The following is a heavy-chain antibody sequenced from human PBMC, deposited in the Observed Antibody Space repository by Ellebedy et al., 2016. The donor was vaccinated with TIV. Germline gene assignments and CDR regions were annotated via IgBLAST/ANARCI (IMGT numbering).Heavy chain of an antibody. V-gene: IGHV4-38-2*02. CDR2: INHSGRT. D-gene: IGHD3-3*01. CDR1: SYSISSGYY. J-gene: IGHJ2*01. Sequence: MPSETLSLTCTVSSYSISSGYYWGWIRQPPGKGLEWIGSINHSGRTFYNPFLKSRATISVDTSKNQFSLRLTSVTAADTAVYFCARAPYDVYRYFHLWGRGTLVAVSS. CDR3: ARAPYDVYRYFHL.